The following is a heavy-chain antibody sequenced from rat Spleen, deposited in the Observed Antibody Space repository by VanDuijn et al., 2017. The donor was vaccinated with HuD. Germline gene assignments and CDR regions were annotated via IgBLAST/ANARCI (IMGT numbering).Heavy chain of an antibody. CDR2: ISYDGSST. D-gene: IGHD2-5*01. CDR3: TRGGYFRH. V-gene: IGHV5-20*01. J-gene: IGHJ2*01. CDR1: GFTFSDYY. Sequence: EVQLVESGEGLVQPGRSLKLSCAASGFTFSDYYMAWVRQAPTKGLEWVATISYDGSSTYYQDSVKGRFTISRDTAQNILYLQMNSPRSEDTATYYCTRGGYFRHWGQGVMVTVSS.